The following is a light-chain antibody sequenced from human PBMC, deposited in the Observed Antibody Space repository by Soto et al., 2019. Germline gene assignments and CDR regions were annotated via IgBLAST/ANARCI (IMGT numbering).Light chain of an antibody. CDR1: QSVSSSY. J-gene: IGKJ4*01. CDR3: QQYGSSPFG. V-gene: IGKV3-20*01. CDR2: GAS. Sequence: EIVLTQSPGTLSLSPGERATLSCRASQSVSSSYLAWYQQKPGQAPRLLIYGASSSATGIPDRFSGSGSGTDVTLTISRLEREDFAVYYCQQYGSSPFGFGGGTKVDIK.